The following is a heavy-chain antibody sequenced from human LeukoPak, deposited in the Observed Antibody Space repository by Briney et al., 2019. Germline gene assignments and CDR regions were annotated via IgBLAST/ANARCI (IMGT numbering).Heavy chain of an antibody. J-gene: IGHJ4*02. CDR2: IYYTGST. CDR3: ARSLMDGSGWAIDY. CDR1: GGSITSGDYY. V-gene: IGHV4-30-4*01. D-gene: IGHD6-19*01. Sequence: PSETLSLTCTVSGGSITSGDYYWSWLRQPPGKGLEWIGYIYYTGSTYYNPSLKSRVTISVDTSKNQFSLKLNSVTAADTAVYYCARSLMDGSGWAIDYWGQGTLVTVSS.